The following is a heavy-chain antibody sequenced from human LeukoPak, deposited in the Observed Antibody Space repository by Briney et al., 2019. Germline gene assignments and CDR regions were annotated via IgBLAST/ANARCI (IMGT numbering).Heavy chain of an antibody. J-gene: IGHJ6*03. CDR1: GGSISNYY. CDR2: IYTSGST. V-gene: IGHV4-4*07. Sequence: SETLSLTCIVSGGSISNYYWSWIRQSAGKGLEWIGRIYTSGSTNYNPSLESRVTISVDTSKNQFSLKLTSVTAADTAVYYCARENSGWDEEGYFYYYYMDVWGKGTTVTISS. CDR3: ARENSGWDEEGYFYYYYMDV. D-gene: IGHD6-19*01.